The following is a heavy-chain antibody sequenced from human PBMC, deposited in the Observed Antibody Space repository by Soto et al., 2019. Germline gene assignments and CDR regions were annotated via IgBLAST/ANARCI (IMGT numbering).Heavy chain of an antibody. CDR1: GYTFTGYY. D-gene: IGHD3-10*01. J-gene: IGHJ5*02. CDR3: ARGLSADYYCSGSSRFDP. Sequence: QVQLVQSGAEVKKPGASVKVSCTASGYTFTGYYMHWVRQAPGQGLEWMGWINPNSGGTNYAQKFQGRVTMTRDTSISKAYMELSRLRSDDTAVYYCARGLSADYYCSGSSRFDPWGQGTLVTVSS. CDR2: INPNSGGT. V-gene: IGHV1-2*02.